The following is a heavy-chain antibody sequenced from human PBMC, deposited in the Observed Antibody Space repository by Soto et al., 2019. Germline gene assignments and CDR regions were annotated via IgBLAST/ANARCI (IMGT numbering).Heavy chain of an antibody. CDR2: IYHSGST. D-gene: IGHD3-3*01. CDR3: ARVAAYDFWSGYPSWYFDL. CDR1: SGSISSSNW. V-gene: IGHV4-4*02. Sequence: QVQLQESGPGLVKPSGTLSLTCAVSSGSISSSNWWSWVRQPPGKGLEWIGEIYHSGSTNYNPSLKSRVTISVDKSKNQCSLKLSSVTAADTAVYYCARVAAYDFWSGYPSWYFDLWGRGTLVTVSS. J-gene: IGHJ2*01.